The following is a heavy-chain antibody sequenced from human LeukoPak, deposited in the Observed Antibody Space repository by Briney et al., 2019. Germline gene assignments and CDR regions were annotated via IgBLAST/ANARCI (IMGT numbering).Heavy chain of an antibody. CDR2: INHSGST. J-gene: IGHJ4*02. D-gene: IGHD3-22*01. Sequence: GSLRLSCAVSGLTLSNVWMNWVRQPPGKGLEWIGEINHSGSTNYNPSLKSRVTISVDTSKNQFSLKLSSVTAADTAVYYCAREGYDSSGYYLYWGQGTLVTVSS. CDR3: AREGYDSSGYYLY. CDR1: GLTLSNVW. V-gene: IGHV4-34*01.